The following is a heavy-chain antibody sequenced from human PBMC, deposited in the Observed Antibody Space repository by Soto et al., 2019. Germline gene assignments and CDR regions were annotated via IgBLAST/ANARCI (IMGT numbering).Heavy chain of an antibody. CDR1: GFTFSSYA. Sequence: GGSLRLSCAASGFTFSSYAMSWVRQAPGKGLEWVSAISGSGGSTYYADSVKGRFTISRDNSKNTLYLQMNSLRAEDTAVYYCAKDLRFLEWLLYRGDYWGQGTLVTVSS. CDR3: AKDLRFLEWLLYRGDY. CDR2: ISGSGGST. J-gene: IGHJ4*02. V-gene: IGHV3-23*01. D-gene: IGHD3-3*01.